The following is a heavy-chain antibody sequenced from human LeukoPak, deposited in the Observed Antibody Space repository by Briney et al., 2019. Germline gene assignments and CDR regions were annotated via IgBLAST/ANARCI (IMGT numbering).Heavy chain of an antibody. D-gene: IGHD1-1*01. CDR3: GADYNSWTGLNY. CDR1: GFAFSGSA. V-gene: IGHV3-73*01. CDR2: IRGRDRGAAT. J-gene: IGHJ4*02. Sequence: PGGSLRLSCAASGFAFSGSAIHWVRQASGQGLEWLSLIRGRDRGAATLYGASVEGKFTISRDDSKNTAYLRVNSLQTEDTATYYCGADYNSWTGLNYWGQGTLVTVSS.